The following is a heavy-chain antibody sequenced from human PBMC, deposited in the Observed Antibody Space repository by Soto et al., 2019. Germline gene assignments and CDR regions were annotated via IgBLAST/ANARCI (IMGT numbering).Heavy chain of an antibody. CDR3: ARIWVIPVWFGEGDYYYMDV. Sequence: QVTLKESGPVLVNPTETLTLTCTVSGFSLSNARMGVSWIRQPPGKALEWLAHIFSNDEKSYSTSLKSRLTISKDTSKSQVALTMTNMDPVDTATYYCARIWVIPVWFGEGDYYYMDVWGKGTTVTVSS. CDR2: IFSNDEK. CDR1: GFSLSNARMG. D-gene: IGHD3-10*01. V-gene: IGHV2-26*01. J-gene: IGHJ6*03.